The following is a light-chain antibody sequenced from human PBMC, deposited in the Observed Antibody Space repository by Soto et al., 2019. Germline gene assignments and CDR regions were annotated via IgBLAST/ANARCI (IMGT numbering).Light chain of an antibody. Sequence: QSVLTQPPAASGSPGQSVTISCTGTSSDVGGYNYISWYQQHPGKAPKLMIYEVSQRPSGVPARFSGSKSGNTASLTVSGLQAEDEADYYCSSFAGNNNRGVFGSGTKLTVL. J-gene: IGLJ1*01. V-gene: IGLV2-8*01. CDR1: SSDVGGYNY. CDR3: SSFAGNNNRGV. CDR2: EVS.